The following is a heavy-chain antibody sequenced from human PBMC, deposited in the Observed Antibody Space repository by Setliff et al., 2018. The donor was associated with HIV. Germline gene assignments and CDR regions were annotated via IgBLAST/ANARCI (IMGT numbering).Heavy chain of an antibody. Sequence: SETLSLTCTVSGGSISSYYWSWIRQPPGKGLEWIGYISYSGSTNYNPSLKSRVTISVDTSKNQFSLKLSSVTAADTAVYHCAKGPRGLGLRYFFDYWAQGSPVTVSS. CDR2: ISYSGST. D-gene: IGHD3-10*01. CDR1: GGSISSYY. V-gene: IGHV4-59*08. J-gene: IGHJ4*02. CDR3: AKGPRGLGLRYFFDY.